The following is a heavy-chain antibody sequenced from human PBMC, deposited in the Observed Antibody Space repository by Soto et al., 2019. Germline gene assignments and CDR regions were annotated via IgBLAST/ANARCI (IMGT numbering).Heavy chain of an antibody. CDR2: IKQDGSEK. J-gene: IGHJ6*02. CDR3: ARVLRFLEWSPRYYYYGMDV. V-gene: IGHV3-7*01. Sequence: GSLRLSCAASGFTFSSYWMSWVRQAPGKGLEWVANIKQDGSEKYYVDSVKGRFTISRDNAKNSLYLQMNSLRAEDTAVYYCARVLRFLEWSPRYYYYGMDVWGQGTTVTVSS. D-gene: IGHD3-3*01. CDR1: GFTFSSYW.